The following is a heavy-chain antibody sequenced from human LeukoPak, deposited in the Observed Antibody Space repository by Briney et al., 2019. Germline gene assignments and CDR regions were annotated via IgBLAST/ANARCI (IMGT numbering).Heavy chain of an antibody. CDR1: GGSFSGYY. CDR3: ARLTMIVVADY. V-gene: IGHV4-34*01. CDR2: IYHSGSA. J-gene: IGHJ4*02. D-gene: IGHD3-22*01. Sequence: SETLSLTCAVYGGSFSGYYWSWIRQPPGKGLEWIGEIYHSGSANSNPSLKSRVIISVDTSKKQFSLKLSSVTAADTAVYYCARLTMIVVADYWGQGTLVTVSS.